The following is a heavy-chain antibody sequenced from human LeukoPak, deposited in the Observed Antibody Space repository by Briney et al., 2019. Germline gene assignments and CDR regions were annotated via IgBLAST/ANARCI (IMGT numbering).Heavy chain of an antibody. Sequence: ASVTVSFKASGGTFSSYAISWVRQAPGQGLEWMGGIIPIFCTANYAQKFQGRVTNNADESTSTAYMELSSLRSEDTAVYYCARDSGSSSWNWFDPWGQGTLVTVSS. J-gene: IGHJ5*02. D-gene: IGHD6-13*01. CDR1: GGTFSSYA. CDR3: ARDSGSSSWNWFDP. CDR2: IIPIFCTA. V-gene: IGHV1-69*13.